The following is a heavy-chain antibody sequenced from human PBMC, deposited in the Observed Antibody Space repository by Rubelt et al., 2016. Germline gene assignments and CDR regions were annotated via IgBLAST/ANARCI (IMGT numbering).Heavy chain of an antibody. Sequence: VRQAHAQGLEWMGRMCPSDGSISYAEKFQGRVTMTRDTSTSTAYMELSSLRSEDTAMYYCARGIPMVRGDEYFDYWGQGTLVTVSS. J-gene: IGHJ4*02. CDR2: MCPSDGSI. CDR3: ARGIPMVRGDEYFDY. V-gene: IGHV1/OR15-9*01. D-gene: IGHD3-10*01.